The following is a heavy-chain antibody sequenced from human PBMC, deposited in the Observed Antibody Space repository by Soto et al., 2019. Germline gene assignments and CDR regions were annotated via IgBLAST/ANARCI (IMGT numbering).Heavy chain of an antibody. D-gene: IGHD3-10*01. CDR2: IIPIFGTA. J-gene: IGHJ4*02. CDR3: AREGSSTGIFDY. Sequence: GASVKVSCKASGGTFSSYAISWVRQAPGQGLEWMGGIIPIFGTANYAQKFQGRVTITADESTSTAYMELSSLRSEDTAVYYCAREGSSTGIFDYWGKGTLVTVSS. V-gene: IGHV1-69*13. CDR1: GGTFSSYA.